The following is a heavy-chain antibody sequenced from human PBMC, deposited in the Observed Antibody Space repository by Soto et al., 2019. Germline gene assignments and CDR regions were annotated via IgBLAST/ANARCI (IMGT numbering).Heavy chain of an antibody. Sequence: GASVKVSCKASGYTFTGHYLHWVRQAPGQGLEWLGWIDPNSGGTNYAQKFQGRVTMTRDTSISTAYMELSRLTSDDTAVYYCARIRNILVTGTLPVYFEYWGQGALVTVSS. CDR2: IDPNSGGT. CDR1: GYTFTGHY. J-gene: IGHJ4*02. D-gene: IGHD6-19*01. V-gene: IGHV1-2*02. CDR3: ARIRNILVTGTLPVYFEY.